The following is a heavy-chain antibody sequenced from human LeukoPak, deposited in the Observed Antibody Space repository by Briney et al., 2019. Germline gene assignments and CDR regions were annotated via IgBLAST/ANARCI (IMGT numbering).Heavy chain of an antibody. V-gene: IGHV4-39*01. CDR2: IFFSGST. Sequence: SETLSLTCTVSGGSISSSSYYWGWNRQPPGKGLEWIRSIFFSGSTYYNPSLKSRITISVDMSKNQFSLKLSFVTTADTAIYFCARQPARSVTMVRGVPYYFDYWGQGILVTVSS. D-gene: IGHD3-10*01. CDR1: GGSISSSSYY. J-gene: IGHJ4*02. CDR3: ARQPARSVTMVRGVPYYFDY.